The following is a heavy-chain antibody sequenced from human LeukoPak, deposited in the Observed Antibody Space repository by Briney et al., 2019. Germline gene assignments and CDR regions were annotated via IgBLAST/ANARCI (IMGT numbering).Heavy chain of an antibody. D-gene: IGHD5-24*01. Sequence: ASVKVSCKASGYTFTGYYMHWVRQAPGQGLEWMGGIIPIFGKTNYAQKFQARVTITADESTNTAYMELSSLRSEDTAVYYCARGFHPQLQVHLYWGQGTLVAVSS. V-gene: IGHV1-69*13. J-gene: IGHJ4*02. CDR1: GYTFTGYY. CDR2: IIPIFGKT. CDR3: ARGFHPQLQVHLY.